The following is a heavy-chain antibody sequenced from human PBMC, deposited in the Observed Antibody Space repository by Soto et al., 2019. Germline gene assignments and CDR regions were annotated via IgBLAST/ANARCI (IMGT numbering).Heavy chain of an antibody. V-gene: IGHV4-59*01. CDR2: IYYSGST. CDR1: GGSISSYY. CDR3: ARGGGCSSTSCRRNWFDP. J-gene: IGHJ5*02. D-gene: IGHD2-2*01. Sequence: PSEALSLNCTVSGGSISSYYWSWIRQPPGKGLEWIGYIYYSGSTNYNPSLKSRVTISVDTSKNQFSLKLSSVTAADTAVYYCARGGGCSSTSCRRNWFDPWGQGTLVTAPQ.